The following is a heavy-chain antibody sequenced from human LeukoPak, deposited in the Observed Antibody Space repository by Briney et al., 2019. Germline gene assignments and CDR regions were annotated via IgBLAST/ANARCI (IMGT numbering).Heavy chain of an antibody. CDR3: AKEGAAFMGYFDY. V-gene: IGHV3-23*01. CDR2: ISGSGGGS. CDR1: GFTFGDYA. Sequence: PGGSLRLSCAASGFTFGDYAMNWVRQAPGKGLEWVSVISGSGGGSHYADSVKGRFTISRDNSKNTLYLQMDSLRGEDTAVYYCAKEGAAFMGYFDYGGQGTLVTVS. D-gene: IGHD2-15*01. J-gene: IGHJ4*02.